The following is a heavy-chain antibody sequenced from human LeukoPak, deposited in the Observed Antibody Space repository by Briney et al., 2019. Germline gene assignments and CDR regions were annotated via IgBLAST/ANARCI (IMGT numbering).Heavy chain of an antibody. J-gene: IGHJ5*02. CDR3: ARTNYYDSSGYYICFDA. Sequence: SETLSLTCTVSAAPIRRYYWSWIRQPPGKGLEGMGYINYSGSTNYDPTLKSRVTISVDTSKNQFSMKLSSVTAADTAVYYCARTNYYDSSGYYICFDAWGQGTLVTVSS. CDR1: AAPIRRYY. V-gene: IGHV4-59*08. D-gene: IGHD3-22*01. CDR2: INYSGST.